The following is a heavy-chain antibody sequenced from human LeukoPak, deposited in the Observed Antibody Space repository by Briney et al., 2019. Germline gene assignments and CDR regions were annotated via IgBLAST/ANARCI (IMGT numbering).Heavy chain of an antibody. Sequence: PGRSLRLSCAASGFTFSSYGMHWVRQAPGKWLEWVAVIWYDGSNKYYADSVKGRFTISRDNSKNTLYLQMNSLRAEDTAVYYCAKTGNYYDSSGYCLDYWGQGTLVTVSS. CDR3: AKTGNYYDSSGYCLDY. CDR2: IWYDGSNK. J-gene: IGHJ4*02. D-gene: IGHD3-22*01. V-gene: IGHV3-33*06. CDR1: GFTFSSYG.